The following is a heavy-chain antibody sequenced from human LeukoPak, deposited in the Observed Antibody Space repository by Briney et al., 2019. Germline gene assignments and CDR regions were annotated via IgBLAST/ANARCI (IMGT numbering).Heavy chain of an antibody. CDR2: ISSSGST. CDR1: GDSISSGDYY. V-gene: IGHV4-61*02. D-gene: IGHD3-10*01. J-gene: IGHJ6*03. Sequence: PSETLSLTCTVSGDSISSGDYYWSWIRQPAGKGLEWIGRISSSGSTNYNPSLKSRVTISVDTSKNQFSLKLSSVTAADTAVYYCARERYGSGSYYSYHYYMDVWGKGTTVTVSS. CDR3: ARERYGSGSYYSYHYYMDV.